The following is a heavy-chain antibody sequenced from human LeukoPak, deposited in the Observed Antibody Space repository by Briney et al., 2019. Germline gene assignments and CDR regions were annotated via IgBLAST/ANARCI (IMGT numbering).Heavy chain of an antibody. CDR3: ARDLDGATTFDY. D-gene: IGHD5-12*01. Sequence: ASVKVSCKASGYTFTGYYMHWVRQAPGQGLEWMGWINPNSGGTNYAQKFQGRVTMTRDTSISTAYMELSRLRSDDTAVYYCARDLDGATTFDYWGQGALVTVSS. J-gene: IGHJ4*02. CDR1: GYTFTGYY. V-gene: IGHV1-2*02. CDR2: INPNSGGT.